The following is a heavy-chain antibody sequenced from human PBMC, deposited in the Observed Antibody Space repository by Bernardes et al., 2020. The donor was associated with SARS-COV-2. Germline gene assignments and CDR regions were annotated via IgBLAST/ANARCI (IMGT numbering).Heavy chain of an antibody. Sequence: GSLRLSCAASGFTFSSYWMSWVRQAPGKGLEWVANIKQDGSEKYYVDSVKGRFTISRDNAKNSLYLQMNSLRAEDTAVYYCAREFGIRDLYYDSSGYYPNPTYYYYGMDVWGQGTTVTVSS. J-gene: IGHJ6*02. V-gene: IGHV3-7*05. CDR1: GFTFSSYW. CDR3: AREFGIRDLYYDSSGYYPNPTYYYYGMDV. D-gene: IGHD3-22*01. CDR2: IKQDGSEK.